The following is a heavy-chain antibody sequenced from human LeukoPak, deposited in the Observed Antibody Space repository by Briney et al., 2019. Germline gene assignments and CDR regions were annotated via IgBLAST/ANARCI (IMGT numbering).Heavy chain of an antibody. Sequence: PGGSLRLSCAASGFTFSDYWMHWVRQAPGKGLVWVSRIKNDGGTTNYADSVKGRFTISRDNAKNTLYLQLDSLRAEDTAIYYCARGIARGSGSTQGYWGQETLVTVSS. CDR2: IKNDGGTT. D-gene: IGHD3-10*01. J-gene: IGHJ4*02. V-gene: IGHV3-74*01. CDR3: ARGIARGSGSTQGY. CDR1: GFTFSDYW.